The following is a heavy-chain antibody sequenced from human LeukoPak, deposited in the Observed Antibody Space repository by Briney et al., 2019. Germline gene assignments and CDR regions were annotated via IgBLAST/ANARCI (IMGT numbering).Heavy chain of an antibody. CDR2: ISGGGGDT. D-gene: IGHD1-26*01. CDR3: AREVYSPGDLPNDY. J-gene: IGHJ4*02. Sequence: GGSLRLSCAACGFTFSDYKMLWVRQAPGKGLEYVSDISGGGGDTYYASSVKGRFTVSRHNSKNTLHLQMGSLRPEGMAVYYFAREVYSPGDLPNDYWGQGTLVTVSS. V-gene: IGHV3-64*01. CDR1: GFTFSDYK.